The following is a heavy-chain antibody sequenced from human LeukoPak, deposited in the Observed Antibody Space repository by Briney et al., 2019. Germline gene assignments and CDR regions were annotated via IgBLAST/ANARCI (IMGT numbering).Heavy chain of an antibody. D-gene: IGHD3-3*01. Sequence: SETLSLTCTVSGGSIGSHYWTWIRQTPGKGLEWIGYVYDIGSTKYNPSLKSRVTISVDTSKNQFSLRLSSVTAADTAVYYCARSYDFWSGYYPPFDYWGQGTLVTVSS. V-gene: IGHV4-59*11. J-gene: IGHJ4*02. CDR3: ARSYDFWSGYYPPFDY. CDR2: VYDIGST. CDR1: GGSIGSHY.